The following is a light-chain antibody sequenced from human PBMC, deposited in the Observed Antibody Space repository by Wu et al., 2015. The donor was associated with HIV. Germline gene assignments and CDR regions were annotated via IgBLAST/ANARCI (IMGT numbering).Light chain of an antibody. CDR1: QSIRNF. V-gene: IGKV1-39*01. Sequence: DIQMTQSPSSLSVSVGDRVTITCRASQSIRNFLNWYQQIPGKAPKVLIYAASTLQSGVPSRFRGSGSGTDFTLTISSLQPEDVGTYYCQQSYNTPPYTFGQGTKLEIK. J-gene: IGKJ2*01. CDR3: QQSYNTPPYT. CDR2: AAS.